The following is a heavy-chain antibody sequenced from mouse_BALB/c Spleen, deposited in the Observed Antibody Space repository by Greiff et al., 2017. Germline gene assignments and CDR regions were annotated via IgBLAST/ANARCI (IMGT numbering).Heavy chain of an antibody. Sequence: QVQLQQSGAELAKPGASVKMSCKASGYTFTSYWMHWVKQRPGQGLEWIGYINPSTGYTEYNQKFKDKATLTADKSSSTAYMQLSSLTSEDSAVYYCARKVVATGWGEGTTLTVSS. J-gene: IGHJ2*01. V-gene: IGHV1-7*01. CDR1: GYTFTSYW. CDR2: INPSTGYT. CDR3: ARKVVATG. D-gene: IGHD1-1*01.